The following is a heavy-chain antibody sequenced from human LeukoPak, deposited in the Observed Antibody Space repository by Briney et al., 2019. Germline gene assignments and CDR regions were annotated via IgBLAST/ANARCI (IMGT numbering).Heavy chain of an antibody. CDR3: AKDFAGDLNALDI. CDR2: ISYDGSDK. Sequence: GGSLRLSCAASGFTFSNYGMYWVRQAPGKGLEWVALISYDGSDKYYADSVKGRFTISRDSSQNTLYLQMNSLRAEDTAMYYCAKDFAGDLNALDIWGQGTMVTVSS. CDR1: GFTFSNYG. V-gene: IGHV3-30*18. J-gene: IGHJ3*02. D-gene: IGHD2-21*02.